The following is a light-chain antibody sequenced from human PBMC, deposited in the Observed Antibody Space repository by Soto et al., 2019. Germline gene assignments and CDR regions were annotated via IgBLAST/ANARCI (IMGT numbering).Light chain of an antibody. CDR2: GAS. V-gene: IGKV3-20*01. Sequence: EIELTQSPGTLSSSPGERATISCRASQSVSSSYLAWYQQKPGQATRLLIYGASIRTTGIPDRCSGSGSGKYFIITISMLADEDCAEYYCQNYGTSPQTFGQGTKVEIK. CDR3: QNYGTSPQT. J-gene: IGKJ1*01. CDR1: QSVSSSY.